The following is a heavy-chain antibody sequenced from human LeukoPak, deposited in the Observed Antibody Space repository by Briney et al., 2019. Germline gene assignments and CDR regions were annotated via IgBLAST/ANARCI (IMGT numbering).Heavy chain of an antibody. CDR2: FYQSENT. J-gene: IGHJ5*02. CDR3: TRDGSARSLAT. Sequence: SETLSLTCTVSGASISNDYWCWIRQPPGKGLEWLGCFYQSENTNYSPSLKSRVTISVDTSNNQVFLRLTSVTAADTAIYYCTRDGSARSLATWGQGTLVTVSS. D-gene: IGHD6-25*01. CDR1: GASISNDY. V-gene: IGHV4-59*01.